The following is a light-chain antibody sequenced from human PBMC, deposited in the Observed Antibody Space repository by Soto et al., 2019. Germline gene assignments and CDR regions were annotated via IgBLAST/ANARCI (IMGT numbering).Light chain of an antibody. J-gene: IGKJ5*01. CDR2: DAS. CDR1: QSVSSY. V-gene: IGKV3-11*01. Sequence: EIVLTQSPATLSLSPGDRATLSCRVSQSVSSYLAWYQQKPGQAPRLLIYDASNRATGIPARFSGSGSGTDFTLTISSLEPEDFAVYYCQQRSNWPSITFGQGTRLEIK. CDR3: QQRSNWPSIT.